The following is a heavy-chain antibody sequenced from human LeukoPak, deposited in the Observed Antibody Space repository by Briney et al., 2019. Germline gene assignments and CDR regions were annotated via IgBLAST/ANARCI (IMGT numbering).Heavy chain of an antibody. J-gene: IGHJ4*02. CDR3: ARESFYSSGWTRDY. CDR1: GGSISSYY. V-gene: IGHV4-4*07. D-gene: IGHD6-19*01. Sequence: SETLSLTCTVSGGSISSYYWSWIRQPAGKGLEWIGRIYTSGSTNYNTSLKSRVTMSVDTSKNQFSLKLSSVTAADTAVYYCARESFYSSGWTRDYWGQGTLVTVSS. CDR2: IYTSGST.